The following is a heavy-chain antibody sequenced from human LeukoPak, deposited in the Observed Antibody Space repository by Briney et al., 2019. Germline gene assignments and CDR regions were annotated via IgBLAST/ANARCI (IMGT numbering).Heavy chain of an antibody. CDR3: ARAGPSSSWHQFDY. J-gene: IGHJ4*02. V-gene: IGHV3-30*14. CDR1: GFTFSSCA. Sequence: GGSLRLSCAASGFTFSSCAMHWVRQAPGKGLEWVAVISYDGSNKYYADSVKGRFTISRDNSKNTLYLQMNRLRAEDTAVYYCARAGPSSSWHQFDYWGQGTLVTVSS. CDR2: ISYDGSNK. D-gene: IGHD6-13*01.